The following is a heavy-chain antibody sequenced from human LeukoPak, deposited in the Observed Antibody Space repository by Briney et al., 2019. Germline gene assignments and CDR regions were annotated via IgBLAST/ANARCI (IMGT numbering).Heavy chain of an antibody. V-gene: IGHV4-59*01. CDR2: IYYSGST. Sequence: SETLSLTCTVSGGSISSYYWSWIRQPPGKGLEWIGYIYYSGSTNYNPSLKSRVTISVDTSKNQFSLKLSSVTAADTAVYYCASDYCSGGSCYENYYYYYMDVWGKGTTVTVSS. CDR3: ASDYCSGGSCYENYYYYYMDV. D-gene: IGHD2-15*01. CDR1: GGSISSYY. J-gene: IGHJ6*03.